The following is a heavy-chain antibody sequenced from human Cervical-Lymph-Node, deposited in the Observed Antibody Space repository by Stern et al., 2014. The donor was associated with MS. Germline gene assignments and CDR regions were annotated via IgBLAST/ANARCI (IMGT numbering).Heavy chain of an antibody. CDR1: GYTFIDYY. CDR2: IDPEDGET. CDR3: ATGSWP. V-gene: IGHV1-69-2*01. D-gene: IGHD6-19*01. J-gene: IGHJ5*02. Sequence: EVQLVESGGEVKRPGTSVKISCKASGYTFIDYYLHWIQKAPGKGFQWMGLIDPEDGETIYPEYFQNRITITTVDFEYPSCLEIRDLTADDTAVYYCATGSWPWGQGTLVTVSS.